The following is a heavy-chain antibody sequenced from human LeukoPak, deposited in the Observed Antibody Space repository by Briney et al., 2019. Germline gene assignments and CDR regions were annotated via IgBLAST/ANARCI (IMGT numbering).Heavy chain of an antibody. Sequence: GRSLRLSCAASGFTFSSYGMHWVRQAPGKGLEWVAVISYDGSNKYYADSVKGRFTISRDNSKNTLYLQMNSLRAEDTAVYYCARSRIYGSGSYEFAYWGQGTLVTVSS. CDR3: ARSRIYGSGSYEFAY. V-gene: IGHV3-30*03. CDR1: GFTFSSYG. J-gene: IGHJ4*02. CDR2: ISYDGSNK. D-gene: IGHD3-10*01.